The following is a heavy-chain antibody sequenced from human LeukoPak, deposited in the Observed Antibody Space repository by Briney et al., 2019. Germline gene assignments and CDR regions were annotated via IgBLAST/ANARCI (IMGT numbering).Heavy chain of an antibody. V-gene: IGHV3-74*01. J-gene: IGHJ4*02. CDR1: GFTFSNNC. CDR2: INSDGRPP. Sequence: GGSLRLSCAAYGFTFSNNCMHWVRQAPGKGLVWVSRINSDGRPPTYADSVTVRFTISRDNATNTRYLQMNSLSAAHMAVSDCAMIKEGWGQGTLVTVSS. D-gene: IGHD3-22*01. CDR3: AMIKEG.